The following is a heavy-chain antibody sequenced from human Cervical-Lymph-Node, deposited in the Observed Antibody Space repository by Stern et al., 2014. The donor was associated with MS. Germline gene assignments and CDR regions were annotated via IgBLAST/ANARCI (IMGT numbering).Heavy chain of an antibody. Sequence: MQLVESGAEVQKSGASVKVSCKASGYTFTSYYMHWARQAPGQGLEWLGIINPSRDSTTYAQKFQGRIKMTTDTATNTVYMELRNLRSEDTAMYYCARDLGDVAAAGFLVYWGQGTLVTVSS. V-gene: IGHV1-46*01. CDR1: GYTFTSYY. D-gene: IGHD6-13*01. CDR3: ARDLGDVAAAGFLVY. J-gene: IGHJ4*02. CDR2: INPSRDST.